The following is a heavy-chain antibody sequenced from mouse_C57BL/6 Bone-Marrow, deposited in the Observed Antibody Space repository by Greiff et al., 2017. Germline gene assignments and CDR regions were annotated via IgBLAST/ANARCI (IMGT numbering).Heavy chain of an antibody. CDR3: ARSGYYYSSSDWYVDV. D-gene: IGHD1-1*01. J-gene: IGHJ1*03. CDR2: IHPSSGYT. Sequence: QVQLQQPGAELVKPGASVKLSCKASGYPFTSYWLHWLKQRPGQGLVWIGYIHPSSGYTKYNQKFKDQATLTADKSSSTAYMQLSSLTYEDSAVYYCARSGYYYSSSDWYVDVWGTGTTVTVSS. V-gene: IGHV1-7*01. CDR1: GYPFTSYW.